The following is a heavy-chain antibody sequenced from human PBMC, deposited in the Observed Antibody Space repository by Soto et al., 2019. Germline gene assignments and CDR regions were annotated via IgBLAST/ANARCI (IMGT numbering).Heavy chain of an antibody. CDR2: IYVSGST. CDR3: PRATDRFLDYYYGVDV. D-gene: IGHD1-1*01. V-gene: IGHV4-4*07. CDR1: SDSITSYY. Sequence: SETLSLTCTVSSDSITSYYWSWIRQPAGKGLEWIGRIYVSGSTYYNPSLKSRVTISVDRSQNQFSLKLTSMTAADTAVYFCPRATDRFLDYYYGVDVWGQGTTVTVSS. J-gene: IGHJ6*02.